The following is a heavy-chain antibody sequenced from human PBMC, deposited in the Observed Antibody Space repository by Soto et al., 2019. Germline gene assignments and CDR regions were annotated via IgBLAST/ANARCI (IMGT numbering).Heavy chain of an antibody. D-gene: IGHD6-6*01. J-gene: IGHJ4*02. Sequence: QVQLVESGGVLVKPGGSLRLSCAASGFTFSGYNMSWIRQAPGKGLEWVSYMTRSGSNTFDAESVKGRFTISRDNTMNLLYLQMNSLRAADTAVYYCARRGTISSAHHFDHWGQGTLVTVSS. CDR1: GFTFSGYN. V-gene: IGHV3-11*01. CDR3: ARRGTISSAHHFDH. CDR2: MTRSGSNT.